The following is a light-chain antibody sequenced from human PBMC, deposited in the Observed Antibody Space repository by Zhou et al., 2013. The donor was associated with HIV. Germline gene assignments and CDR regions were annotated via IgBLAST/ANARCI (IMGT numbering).Light chain of an antibody. J-gene: IGKJ1*01. V-gene: IGKV1-39*01. CDR2: HVS. Sequence: DIQMTQSPLTLSSTVGDRVTITCRASQSIGRWLAWYQVKPGKAPKLLIYHVSKLQSGVAPRFNGSGSGTDFTLTIDSLRPEDFATYYCQQSYSTLRTFGQGTKVEIK. CDR3: QQSYSTLRT. CDR1: QSIGRW.